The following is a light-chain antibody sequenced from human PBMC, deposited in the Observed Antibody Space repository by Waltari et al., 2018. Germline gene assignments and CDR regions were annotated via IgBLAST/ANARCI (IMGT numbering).Light chain of an antibody. Sequence: QSVLPQPPSASGTPGQRVTISCSGSGSNIAFYTVNWYHQLTGPAPNLLIYGSIRRPSGVPDRFSGSWSGTSASLAISGLQSEDEADYYCSAWDDSLNGWVFGGGTKVTAL. V-gene: IGLV1-44*01. CDR1: GSNIAFYT. CDR3: SAWDDSLNGWV. CDR2: GSI. J-gene: IGLJ3*02.